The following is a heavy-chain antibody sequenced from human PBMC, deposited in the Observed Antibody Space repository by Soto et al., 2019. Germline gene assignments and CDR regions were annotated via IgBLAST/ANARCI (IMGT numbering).Heavy chain of an antibody. D-gene: IGHD6-13*01. V-gene: IGHV1-18*01. CDR3: ARDRIAAAERSYYYYMDV. CDR2: ISAYNGNT. J-gene: IGHJ6*03. CDR1: GYTFTSYG. Sequence: QVPLVQSGAEVKKPGASVKVSRKASGYTFTSYGISWVRQAPGQGLEWMGWISAYNGNTNYAQKLQGRVTMTTDTSTSTAYMELRSLRSDDTAVYYCARDRIAAAERSYYYYMDVWGKGTTVTVSS.